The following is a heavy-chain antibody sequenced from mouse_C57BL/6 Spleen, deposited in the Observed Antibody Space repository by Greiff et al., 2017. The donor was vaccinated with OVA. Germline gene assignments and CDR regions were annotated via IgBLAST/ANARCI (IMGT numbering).Heavy chain of an antibody. D-gene: IGHD2-3*01. J-gene: IGHJ2*01. CDR1: GYTFTSYW. Sequence: QVHVKQPGAELVKPGASVKLSCKASGYTFTSYWMHWVKQRPGQGLEWIGMIHPNSGSTNYNEKFKSKATLTVDKSSSTAYMQLSSLTSEDSAVYYCARTDGYHPLDYWGQGTTLTVSS. CDR3: ARTDGYHPLDY. V-gene: IGHV1-64*01. CDR2: IHPNSGST.